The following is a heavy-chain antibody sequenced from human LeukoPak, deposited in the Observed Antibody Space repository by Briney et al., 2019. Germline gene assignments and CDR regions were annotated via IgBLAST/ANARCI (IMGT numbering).Heavy chain of an antibody. D-gene: IGHD4-17*01. J-gene: IGHJ6*02. CDR3: ARVATVTTHAPRDYYYYGMDV. Sequence: GESLRLSCAASGFTFSSYEMNWVRQAPGKGQEWVSYISSSGSTIYYADSVKGRFTISRDNAKNSLYLQMNSLRAEDTAVYYCARVATVTTHAPRDYYYYGMDVWGQGTTVTVSS. CDR2: ISSSGSTI. V-gene: IGHV3-48*03. CDR1: GFTFSSYE.